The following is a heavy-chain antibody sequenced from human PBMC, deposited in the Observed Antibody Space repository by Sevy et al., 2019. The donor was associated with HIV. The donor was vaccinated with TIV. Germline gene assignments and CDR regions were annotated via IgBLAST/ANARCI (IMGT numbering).Heavy chain of an antibody. Sequence: ASVKVSCKASGYTFTSYGISWVRQAPGQGLEWMGWISAYNGNTNYAQKLQCRVTMTTDTSTRTAYMELRSLGSDDTAVYYCARVVGQKLYSPRFDYWGQGTLVTVSS. CDR2: ISAYNGNT. CDR1: GYTFTSYG. V-gene: IGHV1-18*01. D-gene: IGHD2-8*01. J-gene: IGHJ4*02. CDR3: ARVVGQKLYSPRFDY.